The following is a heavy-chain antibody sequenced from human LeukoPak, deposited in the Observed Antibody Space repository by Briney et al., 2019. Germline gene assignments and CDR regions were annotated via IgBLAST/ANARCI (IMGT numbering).Heavy chain of an antibody. V-gene: IGHV1-69*06. J-gene: IGHJ4*02. CDR2: IIPIFGTA. CDR3: ARVPLVRRPYYYDSSGTDFDY. CDR1: GGTFSSYA. D-gene: IGHD3-22*01. Sequence: GASVKVSCKASGGTFSSYAISWVRQAPGQGLEWMGGIIPIFGTANYAQKFQGRVTITADKSTSTAYMELRSLRSDDTAVYYCARVPLVRRPYYYDSSGTDFDYWGQGTLVTVSS.